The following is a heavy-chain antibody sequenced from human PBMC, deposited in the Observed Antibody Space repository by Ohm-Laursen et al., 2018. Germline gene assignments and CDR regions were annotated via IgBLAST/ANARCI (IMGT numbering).Heavy chain of an antibody. CDR2: TYYRSKWYN. J-gene: IGHJ4*02. V-gene: IGHV6-1*01. CDR3: TRAVAGALDY. Sequence: LQTLSLTCAISGDSVSSNSATWNWIRQSPSRGLEWLGRTYYRSKWYNDYGASVKSRITINPDTSKNQFSLLLNSVTPEDTAVYYCTRAVAGALDYWGQGTLVTVSS. D-gene: IGHD6-19*01. CDR1: GDSVSSNSAT.